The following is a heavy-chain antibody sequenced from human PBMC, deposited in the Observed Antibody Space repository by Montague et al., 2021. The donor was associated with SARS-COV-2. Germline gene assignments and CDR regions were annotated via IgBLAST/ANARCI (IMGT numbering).Heavy chain of an antibody. Sequence: CAISGDSVSRDTAAWHWIRQSPSRGPEWLGRTFYRSQWHTDSAASVRSRISFSGDISKNQFSLHLNSVTPEDTAIYYCARDGDYGGTWYSFLQNWGQGTLVTVSS. D-gene: IGHD4-17*01. CDR3: ARDGDYGGTWYSFLQN. CDR2: TFYRSQWHT. V-gene: IGHV6-1*01. J-gene: IGHJ1*01. CDR1: GDSVSRDTAA.